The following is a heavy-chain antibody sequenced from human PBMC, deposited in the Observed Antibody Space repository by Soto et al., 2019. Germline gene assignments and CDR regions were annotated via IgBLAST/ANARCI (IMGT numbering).Heavy chain of an antibody. CDR3: AKGNQLLRYYFEF. CDR2: ITSDGDST. CDR1: GFTFSKYA. V-gene: IGHV3-64D*06. J-gene: IGHJ4*01. D-gene: IGHD2-15*01. Sequence: PGGSLRLSCSVSGFTFSKYAMHWVRQAPGKGLEYVSGITSDGDSTWHADSVKDRFTISRDNSKNTLFLQMSGLRVEDTAIYFCAKGNQLLRYYFEFWGPGTLVTVSS.